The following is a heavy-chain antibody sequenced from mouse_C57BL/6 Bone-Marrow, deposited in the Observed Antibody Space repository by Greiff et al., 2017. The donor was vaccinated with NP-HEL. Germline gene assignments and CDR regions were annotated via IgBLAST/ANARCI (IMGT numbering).Heavy chain of an antibody. Sequence: QVQLQQPGAELVRPGTSVKLSCKASGYTFTSYWMHWVKQRPGQGLEWIGVIDPSASYTNYNQKFKGKATLTVDTSSSTAYMQLSSLTSEDSAVYYCARSGITTVVDFDDWGQGTTLTVSS. D-gene: IGHD1-1*01. CDR1: GYTFTSYW. CDR3: ARSGITTVVDFDD. CDR2: IDPSASYT. J-gene: IGHJ2*01. V-gene: IGHV1-59*01.